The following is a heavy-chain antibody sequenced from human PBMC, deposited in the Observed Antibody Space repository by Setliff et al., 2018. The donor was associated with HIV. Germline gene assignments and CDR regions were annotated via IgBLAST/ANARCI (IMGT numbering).Heavy chain of an antibody. Sequence: PSETLSLTCTVSGYSITSGYYWGWIRQPPGKGLEWIGSIHHSGSTYYNPSLRSRVIISVDTSKNEVSLKVSSVTAADTAVYYCARVDRCSGGSCYFIDYWGQGTLVTVS. CDR2: IHHSGST. D-gene: IGHD2-15*01. CDR3: ARVDRCSGGSCYFIDY. CDR1: GYSITSGYY. J-gene: IGHJ4*02. V-gene: IGHV4-38-2*02.